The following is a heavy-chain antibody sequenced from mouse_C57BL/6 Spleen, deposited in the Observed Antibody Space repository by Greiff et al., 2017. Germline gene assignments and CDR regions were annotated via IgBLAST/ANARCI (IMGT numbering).Heavy chain of an antibody. D-gene: IGHD1-1*01. CDR1: GYTFTSYW. CDR2: IHPNSGST. CDR3: ASATVVATRYFDV. J-gene: IGHJ1*03. V-gene: IGHV1-64*01. Sequence: QVQLQQSGAELVKPGASVKLSCKASGYTFTSYWMHWVNQRPGQGLEWIGKIHPNSGSTNYNEKFKSKATLTVDKSSSTAYMQLSSLTSEDSAVYYCASATVVATRYFDVWGTGTTVTVSS.